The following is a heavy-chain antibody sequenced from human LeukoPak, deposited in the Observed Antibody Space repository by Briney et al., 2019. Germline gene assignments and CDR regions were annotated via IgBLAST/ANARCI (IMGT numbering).Heavy chain of an antibody. CDR3: ARGRYSSGWYMEPLFDY. Sequence: PSETLSLTCTVSGGSISSYYWSWIRQPPGKGLEWIGYIYYSGSTNYTPSLKSRVTISVDTSKNQFSLKLSSVTAADTAVYYCARGRYSSGWYMEPLFDYWGQGTLVTVSS. J-gene: IGHJ4*02. D-gene: IGHD6-19*01. CDR2: IYYSGST. V-gene: IGHV4-59*01. CDR1: GGSISSYY.